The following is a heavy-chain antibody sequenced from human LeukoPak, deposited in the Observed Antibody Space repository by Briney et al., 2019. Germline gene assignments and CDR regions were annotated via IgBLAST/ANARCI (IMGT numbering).Heavy chain of an antibody. Sequence: SQTLSLTCTVSGGSISSGGHYWSWIRHHPGGGLEWIGYIYDSGRTYYNPSLKSRVTISVDTSKNQFSLRLSSVTAADTAVYYCASHPYYPSGTSYSPYFDYWGQGTLVTVSS. CDR2: IYDSGRT. V-gene: IGHV4-31*03. J-gene: IGHJ4*02. CDR1: GGSISSGGHY. CDR3: ASHPYYPSGTSYSPYFDY. D-gene: IGHD3-22*01.